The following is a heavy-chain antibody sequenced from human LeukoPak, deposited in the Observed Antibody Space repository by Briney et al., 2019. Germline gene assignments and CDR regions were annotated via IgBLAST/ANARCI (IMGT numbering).Heavy chain of an antibody. CDR2: IIPIFGTA. J-gene: IGHJ4*02. Sequence: GASVKVSCKASGGTFSSYAISWVRQAPGQGLEWMGGIIPIFGTANYAQKFQGRVTITADESTSTAYMELSSLRPEDTAVYYCARAYYYDSSGYYPDGYWGQGTLVTVSS. D-gene: IGHD3-22*01. CDR3: ARAYYYDSSGYYPDGY. V-gene: IGHV1-69*13. CDR1: GGTFSSYA.